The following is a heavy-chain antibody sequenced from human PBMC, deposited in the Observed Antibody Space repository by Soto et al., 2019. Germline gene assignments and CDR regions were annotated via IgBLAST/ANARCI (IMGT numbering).Heavy chain of an antibody. Sequence: EVQLVESGGGLIEPGGSLRLSCAASGFTFSNAWMTWVRQAPGKGLAWVGRVKSKTDGGTIDYAAPVKDRFTISRDDSKNTLYLQMNSLKTEYTAVYYCIGTYSGSSMRFDYWGQGTLVTVSS. CDR1: GFTFSNAW. CDR3: IGTYSGSSMRFDY. J-gene: IGHJ4*02. V-gene: IGHV3-15*01. D-gene: IGHD5-12*01. CDR2: VKSKTDGGTI.